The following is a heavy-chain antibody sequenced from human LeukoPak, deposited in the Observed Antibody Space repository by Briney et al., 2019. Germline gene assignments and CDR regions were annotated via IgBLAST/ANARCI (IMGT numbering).Heavy chain of an antibody. V-gene: IGHV3-69-1*01. Sequence: XVRXXXGKGLEWVSSITRSNYIYYADSVKGRFTISRDTSKNTLYLQMNSLRAEDTAVYYCAKEDYDILTGYPRPFDYWGQGTLVTVSS. CDR2: ITRSNYI. D-gene: IGHD3-9*01. J-gene: IGHJ4*02. CDR3: AKEDYDILTGYPRPFDY.